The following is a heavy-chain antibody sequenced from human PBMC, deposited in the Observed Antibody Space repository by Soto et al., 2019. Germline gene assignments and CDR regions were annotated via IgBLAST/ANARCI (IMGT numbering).Heavy chain of an antibody. CDR3: ATCFSPGRTTFNLYYFDY. CDR1: GGSFRGYY. J-gene: IGHJ4*02. CDR2: INHSGST. Sequence: PSETLSFTCAVYGGSFRGYYSSWIRRPPGKGLGWSGEINHSGSTNYNPSLKSRWTISLDTSKDKFSLKLSSVTAADTAVYFCATCFSPGRTTFNLYYFDYWGQGTLVTVSS. V-gene: IGHV4-34*01. D-gene: IGHD1-1*01.